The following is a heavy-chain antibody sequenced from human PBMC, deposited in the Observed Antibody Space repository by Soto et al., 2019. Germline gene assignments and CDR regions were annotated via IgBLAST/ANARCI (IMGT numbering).Heavy chain of an antibody. D-gene: IGHD3-3*01. V-gene: IGHV4-34*01. CDR1: GGSFSGYY. J-gene: IGHJ6*02. CDR3: ARNGSYYDFWSGYYFGGGMDV. CDR2: INHSGST. Sequence: QVQLQQWGAGLLKPSETLSLTCAVYGGSFSGYYWSWIRQPPGKGLEWIGEINHSGSTNYNPSLNSRVTISVDTSQNQFSLKLSSVTAADTAVYYCARNGSYYDFWSGYYFGGGMDVWGQGTTVTVSS.